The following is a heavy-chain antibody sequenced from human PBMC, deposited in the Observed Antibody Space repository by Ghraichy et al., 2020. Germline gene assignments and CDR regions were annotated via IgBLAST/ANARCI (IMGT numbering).Heavy chain of an antibody. CDR3: ARDYNMVYSSSWYPPKYSGMDV. CDR2: IKQDGSEK. D-gene: IGHD6-13*01. Sequence: GGSLRLSCAASGFTFSSYWMSWVRQAPGKGLEWVANIKQDGSEKYYVDSVKGRFTISRDNAKNSLYLQMNSLRAEDTAVYYCARDYNMVYSSSWYPPKYSGMDVWGQGNTVTVSS. J-gene: IGHJ6*02. V-gene: IGHV3-7*01. CDR1: GFTFSSYW.